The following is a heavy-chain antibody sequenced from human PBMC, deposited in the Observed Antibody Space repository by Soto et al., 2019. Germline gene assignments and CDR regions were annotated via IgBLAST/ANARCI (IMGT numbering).Heavy chain of an antibody. CDR2: IYYSGST. CDR3: ARLRSGPDNGWYWAFDY. V-gene: IGHV4-39*01. Sequence: SETLSLTCTVSGGSISRGGYYWSWIRQNPGKGLECLGNIYYSGSTYYNPSVKSRVTMSVDTSKNQFSLNLSSVTAADTAVYYCARLRSGPDNGWYWAFDYWGQGTLVTVSS. J-gene: IGHJ4*02. D-gene: IGHD6-19*01. CDR1: GGSISRGGYY.